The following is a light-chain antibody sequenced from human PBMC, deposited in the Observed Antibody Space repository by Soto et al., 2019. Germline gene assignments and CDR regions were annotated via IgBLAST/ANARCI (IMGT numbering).Light chain of an antibody. CDR1: QGVSSNS. J-gene: IGKJ1*01. V-gene: IGKV3-20*01. CDR2: ATS. CDR3: QQYRT. Sequence: EIVLTQSPGTLSLSPGERATLSCRASQGVSSNSLAWYQQKPGQAPRLLIYATSSRATGIPDRFSGSGSGTAFTLTISRLEPEDFAVYYCQQYRTFGQGTKVEIK.